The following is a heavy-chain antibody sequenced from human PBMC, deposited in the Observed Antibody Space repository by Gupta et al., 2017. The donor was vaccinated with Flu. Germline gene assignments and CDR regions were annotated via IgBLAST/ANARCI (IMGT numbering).Heavy chain of an antibody. CDR2: ISGNNANA. V-gene: IGHV1-18*01. J-gene: IGHJ4*02. CDR1: GYSLDTYG. Sequence: QVQLVQSGAEVKKPGASVRLSCKVSGYSLDTYGTTWVRQAPGQGLEWMGWISGNNANAKYTQRLQDRVTMTIDTSTSTAYMELRSLRSDDTTVYYCASGGWFYFDFWGQGTLVAVSS. D-gene: IGHD6-19*01. CDR3: ASGGWFYFDF.